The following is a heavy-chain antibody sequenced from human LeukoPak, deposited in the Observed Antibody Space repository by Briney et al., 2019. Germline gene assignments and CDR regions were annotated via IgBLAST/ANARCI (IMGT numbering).Heavy chain of an antibody. V-gene: IGHV3-21*01. J-gene: IGHJ4*02. CDR2: ILMSSSYI. CDR3: ARGPSSGYDYFDY. CDR1: GFTFSSYN. D-gene: IGHD6-19*01. Sequence: GGSLRLPCAASGFTFSSYNMNWVRQAPGKGLEWVSSILMSSSYIYYADSVKGRFTISRDNAKNSLYLQMNRLSADDTAVYYCARGPSSGYDYFDYWGQGTLVTVSS.